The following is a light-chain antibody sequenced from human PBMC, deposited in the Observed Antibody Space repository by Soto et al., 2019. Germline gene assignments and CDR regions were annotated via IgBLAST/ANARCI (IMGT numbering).Light chain of an antibody. V-gene: IGLV2-11*01. CDR3: CSYAGSYTVDV. J-gene: IGLJ1*01. Sequence: QSVLTQPHSVSGSPGQSVTISCTGTRSDVGGYDYVSWYQQHPGKAPKLLIYGVTKRPSGVPDRFSGSKSGNTASLTISGLQAEDEADYYCCSYAGSYTVDVFGSGTKVTVL. CDR2: GVT. CDR1: RSDVGGYDY.